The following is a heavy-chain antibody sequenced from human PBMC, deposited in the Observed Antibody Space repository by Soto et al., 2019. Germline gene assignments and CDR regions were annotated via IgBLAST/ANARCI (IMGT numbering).Heavy chain of an antibody. V-gene: IGHV1-18*01. CDR2: ISAYNGNT. D-gene: IGHD6-6*01. CDR3: ARCPYSSSSPYYYYYGMDV. Sequence: ASVKVSCKASGYTFTSYGISWVRQAPGQGLEWMGWISAYNGNTNYAQKLQGRVTMTTDTSTSTAYMELRSLRSDDTAVYYCARCPYSSSSPYYYYYGMDVWGQGTTVTV. CDR1: GYTFTSYG. J-gene: IGHJ6*02.